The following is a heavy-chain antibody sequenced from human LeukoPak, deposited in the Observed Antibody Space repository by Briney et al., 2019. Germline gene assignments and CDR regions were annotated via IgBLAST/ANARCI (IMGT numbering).Heavy chain of an antibody. Sequence: ASVKVSCKASGYTFTSYYMHWVRQAPGQGLEWMGIINPSGGSTNYAQKFQGRVTMTRDTSTSTVYMELSSLRSEDTAVYYCAREAVGDSSRGGNWFDPWGQGTLVTVSS. CDR2: INPSGGST. CDR1: GYTFTSYY. CDR3: AREAVGDSSRGGNWFDP. D-gene: IGHD6-13*01. V-gene: IGHV1-46*03. J-gene: IGHJ5*02.